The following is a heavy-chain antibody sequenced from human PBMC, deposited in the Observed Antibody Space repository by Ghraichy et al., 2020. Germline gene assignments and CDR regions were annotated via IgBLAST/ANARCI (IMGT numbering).Heavy chain of an antibody. CDR1: GFSFSSYE. J-gene: IGHJ4*02. Sequence: GESLNISCAASGFSFSSYEMNWVRQAPGKGLEWVSYISSSDNTIYYADSVKGRFTISRDNAKNSLYLQMNSLRAEDTAVYYCARDRFPDYWGQGTLVTVSS. V-gene: IGHV3-48*03. CDR2: ISSSDNTI. CDR3: ARDRFPDY. D-gene: IGHD3-3*01.